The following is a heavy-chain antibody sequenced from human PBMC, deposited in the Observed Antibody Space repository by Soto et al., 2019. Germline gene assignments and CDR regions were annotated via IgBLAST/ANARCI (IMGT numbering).Heavy chain of an antibody. J-gene: IGHJ5*02. CDR3: AKDGENYDILTGYQT. V-gene: IGHV3-48*01. CDR2: ISSSSSTI. Sequence: GGSLRLSCAASGFTFSSYSMNWVRQAPGKGLEWVSYISSSSSTIYYADSVKGRFTISRDNSKNTLYLQMNSLRAEDTAVYYCAKDGENYDILTGYQTSGQGTLVTVSS. D-gene: IGHD3-9*01. CDR1: GFTFSSYS.